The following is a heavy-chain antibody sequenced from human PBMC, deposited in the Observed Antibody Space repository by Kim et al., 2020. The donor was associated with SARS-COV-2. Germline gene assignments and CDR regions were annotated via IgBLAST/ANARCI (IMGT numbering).Heavy chain of an antibody. D-gene: IGHD6-19*01. CDR1: GFTFSSYS. Sequence: GGSLRLSCAASGFTFSSYSMNWVRQAPGKGLEWVSSISSSSSYIYYADSVKGRFTISRDNAKNSLYLQMNSLRAEDTAVYYCASTHSSGWYEWYYFDYWGQGTLVTVSS. CDR3: ASTHSSGWYEWYYFDY. CDR2: ISSSSSYI. J-gene: IGHJ4*02. V-gene: IGHV3-21*01.